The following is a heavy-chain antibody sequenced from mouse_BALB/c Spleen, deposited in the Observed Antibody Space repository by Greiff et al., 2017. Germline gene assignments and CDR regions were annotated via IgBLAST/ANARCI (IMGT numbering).Heavy chain of an antibody. J-gene: IGHJ4*01. CDR2: ISSGGSYT. CDR3: ARGYGSSFAMDY. D-gene: IGHD1-1*01. V-gene: IGHV5-9-4*01. CDR1: GFTFSSYA. Sequence: EVQRVESGGGLVKPGGSLKLSCAASGFTFSSYAMSWVRQSPEKRLEWVAEISSGGSYTYYPDTVTGRFTISRDNAKNTLYLEMSSLRSEDTAMYYCARGYGSSFAMDYWGQGTSVTVSS.